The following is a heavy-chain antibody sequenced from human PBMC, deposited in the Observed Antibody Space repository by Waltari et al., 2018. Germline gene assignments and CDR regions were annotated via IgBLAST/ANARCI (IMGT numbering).Heavy chain of an antibody. D-gene: IGHD3-10*01. CDR3: ARDVAMGLFGIPDHHGWDV. CDR1: GFPVSSQY. J-gene: IGHJ6*02. CDR2: IYSGAEV. V-gene: IGHV3-53*01. Sequence: EVQLVESGGGLIQPGGSLGLPCHTFGFPVSSQYTHLIRQAPGKGLEWVSGIYSGAEVHYGDSVKGRFTISRDKNKNTVDLQMNTLRIEDTAIYYCARDVAMGLFGIPDHHGWDVWGQGTTVIVSS.